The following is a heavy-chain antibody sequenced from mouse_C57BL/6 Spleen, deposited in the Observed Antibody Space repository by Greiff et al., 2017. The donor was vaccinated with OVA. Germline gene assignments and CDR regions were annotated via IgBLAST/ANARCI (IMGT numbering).Heavy chain of an antibody. D-gene: IGHD2-5*01. CDR1: GYTFTSYW. V-gene: IGHV1-69*01. CDR3: ARGGYYSNHAYYCDD. Sequence: QVQLQQPGAELVMPGASVKLSCKASGYTFTSYWMHWVKQRPGQGLEWIGEIDPSDSYTNYNQKFKGKSTLTVDKSSSTAYMQLSSLTSEDSAVYYCARGGYYSNHAYYCDDWGQGTTLTVSS. J-gene: IGHJ2*01. CDR2: IDPSDSYT.